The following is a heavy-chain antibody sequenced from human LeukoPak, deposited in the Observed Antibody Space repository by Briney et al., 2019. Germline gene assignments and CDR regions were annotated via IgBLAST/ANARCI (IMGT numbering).Heavy chain of an antibody. V-gene: IGHV3-23*01. CDR3: AGGGYSYGIGAFDI. CDR2: ISGSGGST. J-gene: IGHJ3*02. CDR1: GFTFSSYA. D-gene: IGHD5-18*01. Sequence: GGSLRLSCAAAGFTFSSYAMSWVRQAPGKGLEWVSAISGSGGSTYYADSVKGRFTISRDNSKNTLYLQMNSLRAEDTAVYYCAGGGYSYGIGAFDIWGQGTMVTVSS.